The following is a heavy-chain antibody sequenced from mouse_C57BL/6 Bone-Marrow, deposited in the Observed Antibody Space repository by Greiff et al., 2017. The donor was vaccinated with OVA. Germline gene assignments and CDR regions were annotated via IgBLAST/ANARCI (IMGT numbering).Heavy chain of an antibody. CDR3: ARDWPDGDY. Sequence: EVKLMESGPGLVKPSQSLSLTCSVTGYSITSGYYWNWIRQFPGNKLEWMGYRSYDGSNNYNPSLKNRISITRDTSKNQFFLKLNSVTTEDTATYYCARDWPDGDYWGQGTSVTVSS. CDR1: GYSITSGYY. CDR2: RSYDGSN. V-gene: IGHV3-6*01. J-gene: IGHJ4*01.